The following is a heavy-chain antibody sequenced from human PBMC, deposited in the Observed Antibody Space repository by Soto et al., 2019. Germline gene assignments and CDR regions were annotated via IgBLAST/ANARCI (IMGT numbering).Heavy chain of an antibody. CDR3: AKDGPYSGSYSIYYYGMDV. J-gene: IGHJ6*02. CDR2: ISSSGSTI. V-gene: IGHV3-11*01. D-gene: IGHD1-26*01. Sequence: GGSLRLSCAASGFTFSDYYMSWIRQAPGKGLEWVSYISSSGSTIYYADSVKGRFTISRDNAKNSLYLQMNSLRAEDTAVYYCAKDGPYSGSYSIYYYGMDVWGQGTTVTVSS. CDR1: GFTFSDYY.